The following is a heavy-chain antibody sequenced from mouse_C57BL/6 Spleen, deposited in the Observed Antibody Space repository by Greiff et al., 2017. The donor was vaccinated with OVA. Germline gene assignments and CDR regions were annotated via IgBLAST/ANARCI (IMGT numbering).Heavy chain of an antibody. CDR2: IGPGSGST. D-gene: IGHD1-1*01. CDR1: GYTFTDYY. Sequence: VQLQQSGAELVKPGASVKISCKASGYTFTDYYINWVKQRPGQGLEWIGKIGPGSGSTYYNEKFKGKATLTADKSSSTAYMQLSSLTSEDSAVYFCARETSTTVVATDYFDYWGQGTTLTVSS. V-gene: IGHV1-77*01. J-gene: IGHJ2*01. CDR3: ARETSTTVVATDYFDY.